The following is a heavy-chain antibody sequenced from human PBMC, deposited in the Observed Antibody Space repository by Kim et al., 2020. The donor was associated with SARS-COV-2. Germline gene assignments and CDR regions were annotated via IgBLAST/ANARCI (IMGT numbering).Heavy chain of an antibody. Sequence: SYAQKFQGGVTMTRDTSTSTVYMELSSLRSEDTAVYYCARDYGSGSAFDYWGQGTLVTVSS. J-gene: IGHJ4*02. CDR3: ARDYGSGSAFDY. D-gene: IGHD3-10*01. V-gene: IGHV1-46*01.